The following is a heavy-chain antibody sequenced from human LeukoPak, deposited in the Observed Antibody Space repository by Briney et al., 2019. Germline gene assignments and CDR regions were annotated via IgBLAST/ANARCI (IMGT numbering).Heavy chain of an antibody. CDR2: IKPDGSEK. J-gene: IGHJ4*02. D-gene: IGHD6-19*01. CDR1: GITFGSYW. Sequence: PGGSLRLSCAAAGITFGSYWMTWVRQAPGKGLECVANIKPDGSEKYYVDSVEGRFTVSRDNAKNSLFLETNSLRPEDTAVYYCARGRMAVAGSYEYWGQGALVTVSA. CDR3: ARGRMAVAGSYEY. V-gene: IGHV3-7*05.